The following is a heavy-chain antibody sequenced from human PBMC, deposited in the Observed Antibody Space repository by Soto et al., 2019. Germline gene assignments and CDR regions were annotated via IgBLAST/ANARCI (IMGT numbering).Heavy chain of an antibody. CDR1: GTSFTTYY. CDR2: IFYSGHL. D-gene: IGHD1-26*01. V-gene: IGHV4-59*01. Sequence: SETLSLTCSVSGTSFTTYYWSWIRQSPGKGLEWIGYIFYSGHLKYNPSLKSRVTMSVDTSKNQVSLKLSSVSAADTAVYYCGRLVGATTAIDCWGQGTLVTVSS. CDR3: GRLVGATTAIDC. J-gene: IGHJ4*02.